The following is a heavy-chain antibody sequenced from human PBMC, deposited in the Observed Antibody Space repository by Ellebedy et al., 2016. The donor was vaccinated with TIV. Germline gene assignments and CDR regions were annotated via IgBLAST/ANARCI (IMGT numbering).Heavy chain of an antibody. D-gene: IGHD3-16*01. CDR3: ARDYAEYYYYGMDV. J-gene: IGHJ6*02. CDR1: GFTFSSYA. V-gene: IGHV3-30-3*01. Sequence: GESLKISXAASGFTFSSYAMHWVRQAPGKVLEWVAVISYDGSNKYYADSVKGRFTISRDNSKNTLYLQMNSLRAEDTAVYYCARDYAEYYYYGMDVWGQGTTVTVSS. CDR2: ISYDGSNK.